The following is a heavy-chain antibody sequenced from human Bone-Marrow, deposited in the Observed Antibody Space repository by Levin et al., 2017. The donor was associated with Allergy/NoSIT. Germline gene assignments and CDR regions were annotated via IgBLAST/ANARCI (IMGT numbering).Heavy chain of an antibody. D-gene: IGHD2-2*01. CDR1: GFTFSDYY. J-gene: IGHJ5*02. Sequence: GGSLRLSCAASGFTFSDYYMSWIRQAPGKGLEWVSYISSSGSTIYYADSVKGRFTISRDNAKNSLYLQMNSLRAEDPAVYYGARVDAGYCSRTSGLIWFDPWGQGTLVTDAS. V-gene: IGHV3-11*01. CDR3: ARVDAGYCSRTSGLIWFDP. CDR2: ISSSGSTI.